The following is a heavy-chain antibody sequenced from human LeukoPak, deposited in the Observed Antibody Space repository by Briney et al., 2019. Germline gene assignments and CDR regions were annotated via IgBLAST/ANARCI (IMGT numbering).Heavy chain of an antibody. CDR3: AKAPFGSGTYLPYYFDS. V-gene: IGHV3-23*01. CDR2: VSGSAYST. Sequence: GGSLRLSCAASGFTFSTYAMSWVRQAPGKGLEWVSGVSGSAYSTYYADSVKGRFTISRDNSQNTLYLQMNSLRAEDTAVYYCAKAPFGSGTYLPYYFDSWGQGTLVTVSS. D-gene: IGHD3-10*01. J-gene: IGHJ4*02. CDR1: GFTFSTYA.